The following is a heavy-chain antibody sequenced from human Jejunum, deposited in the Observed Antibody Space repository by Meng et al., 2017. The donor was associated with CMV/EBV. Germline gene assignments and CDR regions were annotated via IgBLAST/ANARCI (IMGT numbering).Heavy chain of an antibody. CDR2: IKNKLNSDTA. J-gene: IGHJ4*02. D-gene: IGHD2-21*02. CDR3: ARDTATALDY. V-gene: IGHV3-72*01. Sequence: AAAGFTFTDNYRDWVRQAPGKGLEWVGRIKNKLNSDTANYAASVKGRFTMSRDDSKNSLYLQMNSLKTEDTAVYYCARDTATALDYWGQGTLVTVSS. CDR1: GFTFTDNY.